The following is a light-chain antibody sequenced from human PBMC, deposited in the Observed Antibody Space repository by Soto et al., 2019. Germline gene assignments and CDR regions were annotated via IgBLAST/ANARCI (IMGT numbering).Light chain of an antibody. CDR3: QXXGSSPPYT. Sequence: EVVLTQSPGTLSLSPGERATLSCRASQSVSNNYFAWYQQKPGQAPRLLIFGSSDRATGIPDRFSGSGSGTXXXXXXXXXXXXXFXXYYCQXXGSSPPYTFGQGTKLEIK. CDR2: GSS. J-gene: IGKJ2*01. CDR1: QSVSNNY. V-gene: IGKV3-20*01.